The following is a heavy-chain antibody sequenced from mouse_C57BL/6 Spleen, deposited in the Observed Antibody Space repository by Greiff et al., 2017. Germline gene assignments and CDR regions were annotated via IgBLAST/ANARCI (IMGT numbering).Heavy chain of an antibody. D-gene: IGHD2-4*01. V-gene: IGHV1-82*01. Sequence: VKLQQSGPELVKPGASVKISCKASGYAFSSSWMNWVKQRPGKGLEWIGRIYPGDGDTNYNGKFKGKATLTADKSSSTAYMQLSSLTSEDAAVYFCARAYDYEGDYWGQGTTLTVSS. J-gene: IGHJ2*01. CDR2: IYPGDGDT. CDR1: GYAFSSSW. CDR3: ARAYDYEGDY.